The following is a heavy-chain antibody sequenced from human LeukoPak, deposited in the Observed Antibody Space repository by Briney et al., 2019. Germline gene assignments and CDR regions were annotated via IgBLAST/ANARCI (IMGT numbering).Heavy chain of an antibody. V-gene: IGHV1-46*01. J-gene: IGHJ4*02. CDR1: GYTFTSYY. CDR3: ARGSAHYSYFDY. CDR2: INPSGGST. D-gene: IGHD3-10*01. Sequence: ASVKVSCKASGYTFTSYYMHWVRQAPGQGLEWMGIINPSGGSTSYAQKFQGRVTITADESTSTAYMELSSLRSEDTAVYYCARGSAHYSYFDYWGQGTLVTVSS.